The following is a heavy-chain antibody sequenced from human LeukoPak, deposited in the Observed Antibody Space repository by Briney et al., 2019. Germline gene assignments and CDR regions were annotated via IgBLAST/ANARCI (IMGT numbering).Heavy chain of an antibody. CDR3: AKDYDSVWEGPVDI. V-gene: IGHV3-9*01. CDR1: GFIFDDYA. J-gene: IGHJ3*02. Sequence: GGSLRLSCAASGFIFDDYAMHWVRQAPGKGLEWVSGISWNSGSIGYADSVRGRFTISRDNAKNSVYLQMNSLRPQDTALYYCAKDYDSVWEGPVDIWGQGTMVTVSS. CDR2: ISWNSGSI. D-gene: IGHD3-22*01.